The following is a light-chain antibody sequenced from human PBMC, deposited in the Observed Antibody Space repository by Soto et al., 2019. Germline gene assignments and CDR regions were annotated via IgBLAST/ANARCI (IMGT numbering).Light chain of an antibody. CDR3: QQYNGYSG. V-gene: IGKV1-5*03. Sequence: DIPMTQSPSTLSASVGDRVTITCRASQSIDDWLAWYQQKPGKAPKLLIYKASSLESGVPSRFSGRGSGTEFTLTISSLQPDDFATYYCQQYNGYSGFGPGTKVDIK. CDR1: QSIDDW. CDR2: KAS. J-gene: IGKJ3*01.